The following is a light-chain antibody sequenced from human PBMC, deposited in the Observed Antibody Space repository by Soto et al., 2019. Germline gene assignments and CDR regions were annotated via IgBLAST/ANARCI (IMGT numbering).Light chain of an antibody. CDR3: ETWDSNTRV. CDR1: SGHSSYI. V-gene: IGLV4-60*03. J-gene: IGLJ3*02. Sequence: QLVLTQSSSASASLGSSVKLTCTLSSGHSSYIVAWHQQQLGKAPRYLMKVEDSGSYNKGSGVPDRFSGASSGADRYLTISNLQSVDEADYYCETWDSNTRVFGGGTQLNVL. CDR2: VEDSGSY.